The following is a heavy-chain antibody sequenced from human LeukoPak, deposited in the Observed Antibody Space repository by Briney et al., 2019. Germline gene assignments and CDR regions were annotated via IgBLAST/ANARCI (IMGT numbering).Heavy chain of an antibody. V-gene: IGHV4-34*01. D-gene: IGHD3-22*01. Sequence: EASETLSLTCAVYGGSFSGYYWSWIRQPPGKGLEWIGEINHSGSTNYNPSLKSRVTISVDTSKNQFSLKLSSVTAADTAVYYCARVAQDYYDSSRFDYWGQGTLVTVSS. CDR3: ARVAQDYYDSSRFDY. J-gene: IGHJ4*02. CDR2: INHSGST. CDR1: GGSFSGYY.